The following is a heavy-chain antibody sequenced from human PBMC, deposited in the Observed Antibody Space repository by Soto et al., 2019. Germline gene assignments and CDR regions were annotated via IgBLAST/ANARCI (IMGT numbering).Heavy chain of an antibody. CDR2: INSDGSRT. CDR1: GFTFSTYW. J-gene: IGHJ5*02. V-gene: IGHV3-74*01. D-gene: IGHD3-10*01. CDR3: ARVRTGSYNWFAP. Sequence: EVQLVESGEGLVQPGGSLRLSCAASGFTFSTYWMHWVRQAPGKGLVWVSRINSDGSRTTYADSVKGRFTISRDNAKNTLYLQMNSLRAEDTAVYYCARVRTGSYNWFAPWGQGTLVTVSS.